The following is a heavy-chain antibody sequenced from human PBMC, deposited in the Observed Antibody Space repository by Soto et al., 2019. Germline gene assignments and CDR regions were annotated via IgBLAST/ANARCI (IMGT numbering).Heavy chain of an antibody. J-gene: IGHJ5*02. CDR1: GGSVSSGGYY. V-gene: IGHV4-61*08. CDR2: IYYSGST. Sequence: QVQLQESGPGLVKPSETLSLTCTVSGGSVSSGGYYWSWIRQPPGKGLEWIGYIYYSGSTNYNPSLNSRVSMSLDTSRNEFYLKLSSVTAADTAVYYCAKRGREQRQPGADNWLDPWGQGTLVIVSS. D-gene: IGHD2-2*01. CDR3: AKRGREQRQPGADNWLDP.